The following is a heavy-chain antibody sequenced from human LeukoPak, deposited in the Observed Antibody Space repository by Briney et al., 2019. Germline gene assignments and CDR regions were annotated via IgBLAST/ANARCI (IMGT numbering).Heavy chain of an antibody. Sequence: GASVKVSCKASGGTFSSYAISWVRQASGQGLEWMGGIIPIFGTANYAQKFQGRVTITADESTSTAYMELSSLRSEDTAVYYCARGGKQLAFDYWGQGTLVTVSS. D-gene: IGHD6-19*01. V-gene: IGHV1-69*13. CDR2: IIPIFGTA. CDR1: GGTFSSYA. J-gene: IGHJ4*02. CDR3: ARGGKQLAFDY.